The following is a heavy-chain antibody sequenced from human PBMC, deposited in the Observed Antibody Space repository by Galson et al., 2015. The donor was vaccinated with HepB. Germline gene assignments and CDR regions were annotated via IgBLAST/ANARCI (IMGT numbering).Heavy chain of an antibody. V-gene: IGHV3-7*03. CDR3: ANLPTSRWLVIDM. D-gene: IGHD5-12*01. Sequence: SLRLSCAASGFNFSLFWMNRVRQAPGKGLEWVANIKEDGSKKYYADSVKGRFTITRDNANNSMYLQMNSLRAEDTALYFCANLPTSRWLVIDMWSQGTMVTVSS. CDR1: GFNFSLFW. J-gene: IGHJ3*02. CDR2: IKEDGSKK.